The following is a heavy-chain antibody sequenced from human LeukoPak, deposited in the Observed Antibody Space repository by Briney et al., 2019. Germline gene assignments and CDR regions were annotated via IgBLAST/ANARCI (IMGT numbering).Heavy chain of an antibody. D-gene: IGHD6-19*01. CDR1: GGSITNY. CDR2: IYYSGST. Sequence: SETLSLTCTVPGGSITNYWRWIRQPPGRGLEWIGYIYYSGSTNYNPSLKSRVTISVDTSKNQFSLSLSSVTAADTAVCYCARATSYTGHLGWWGQGTLVTVSS. CDR3: ARATSYTGHLGW. J-gene: IGHJ4*02. V-gene: IGHV4-59*08.